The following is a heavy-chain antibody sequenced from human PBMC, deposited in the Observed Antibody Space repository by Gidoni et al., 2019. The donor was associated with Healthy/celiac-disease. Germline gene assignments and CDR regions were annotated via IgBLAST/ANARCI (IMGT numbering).Heavy chain of an antibody. CDR1: GGSISSYY. Sequence: QVQLQESGPGLVKPSETLSLTCTVSGGSISSYYWSWIRQPPGQGLEWIGYIYYSGSTNYNPSLKSRVTISVDTSKNQFSLKLSSVTAADTAVYYCARVAYCTNGVCRDPGDYYYYGMDVWGQGTTVTVSS. J-gene: IGHJ6*02. CDR2: IYYSGST. V-gene: IGHV4-59*01. CDR3: ARVAYCTNGVCRDPGDYYYYGMDV. D-gene: IGHD2-8*01.